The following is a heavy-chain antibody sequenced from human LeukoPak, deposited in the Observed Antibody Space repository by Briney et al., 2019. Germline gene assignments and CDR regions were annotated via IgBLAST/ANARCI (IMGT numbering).Heavy chain of an antibody. CDR2: IYYSGST. CDR3: AREPGETDEGFEY. J-gene: IGHJ4*02. CDR1: GGYVSSGSYY. Sequence: SETLSLTCTVSGGYVSSGSYYWNWIRQPPGKGLEWIGHIYYSGSTDYNPSLKSRATISADTSKNQFSLKMTSVTAADTAVYYSAREPGETDEGFEYWGQGTLVTVSS. D-gene: IGHD1-14*01. V-gene: IGHV4-61*01.